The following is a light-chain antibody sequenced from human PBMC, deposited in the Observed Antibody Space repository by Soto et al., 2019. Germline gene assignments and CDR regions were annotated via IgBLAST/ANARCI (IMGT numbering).Light chain of an antibody. V-gene: IGKV1-39*01. CDR1: QSISSY. CDR3: QQSCSPPA. CDR2: AAS. Sequence: DLQMTQSPSSLSASVGDRVTITSPASQSISSYLNWYQQKPGKAPKLLIYAASSLQSGVPSRFSGRGSGPESALPNSSLHREDFATYYCQQSCSPPAFGQGTRVEIK. J-gene: IGKJ5*01.